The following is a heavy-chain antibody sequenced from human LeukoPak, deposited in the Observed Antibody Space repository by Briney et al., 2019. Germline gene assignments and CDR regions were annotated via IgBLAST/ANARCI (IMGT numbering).Heavy chain of an antibody. Sequence: GGSLRLSCAASGFTFSSYAMSWVRQAPGEGLEWVSAISGSGGSTYYADSVKGRLTISRDNSKNTLYLQMNSLRAEDTAVYYCAKDLVAGGDSYYYGMDVWGQGTTVTVSS. CDR2: ISGSGGST. D-gene: IGHD6-19*01. CDR3: AKDLVAGGDSYYYGMDV. V-gene: IGHV3-23*01. J-gene: IGHJ6*02. CDR1: GFTFSSYA.